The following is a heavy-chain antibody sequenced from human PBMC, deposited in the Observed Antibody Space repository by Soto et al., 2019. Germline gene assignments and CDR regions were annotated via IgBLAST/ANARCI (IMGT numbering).Heavy chain of an antibody. CDR1: GFTFSSYS. Sequence: EVQLVESGGGLVKPGGSLRLSCAASGFTFSSYSMNWVRQAPGKGLEWVSSISSSSSYIYYADSVKGRFTISRDNAKNSLYLQMNSLRAEDTAVYYCASMVDTAMVEAYYYYYGMDVWGQGTTVTVSS. CDR2: ISSSSSYI. V-gene: IGHV3-21*01. D-gene: IGHD5-18*01. CDR3: ASMVDTAMVEAYYYYYGMDV. J-gene: IGHJ6*02.